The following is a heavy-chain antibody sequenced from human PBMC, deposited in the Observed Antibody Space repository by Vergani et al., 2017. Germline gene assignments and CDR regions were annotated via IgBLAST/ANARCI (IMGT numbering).Heavy chain of an antibody. J-gene: IGHJ5*02. D-gene: IGHD2-2*01. CDR2: IKSKTDGGTT. Sequence: EVQLVESGRGVVRPGGSLRLSCAASGFTFSNAWMSWVRQAPGKGLEWVGRIKSKTDGGTTDYAAPVKGRFTISRDDSKNTLYLQMNSLKTEDTAVYYCTTDGVIVVVPAATSWFDPWGQGTLVTVSS. V-gene: IGHV3-15*01. CDR1: GFTFSNAW. CDR3: TTDGVIVVVPAATSWFDP.